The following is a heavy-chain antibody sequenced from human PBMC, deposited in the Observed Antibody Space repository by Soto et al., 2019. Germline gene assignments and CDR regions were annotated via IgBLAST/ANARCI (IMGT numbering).Heavy chain of an antibody. CDR3: AKYRTFVRSAHWFDP. CDR1: GFTFRSYA. CDR2: VGLVGGTT. D-gene: IGHD3-10*02. V-gene: IGHV3-23*01. J-gene: IGHJ5*02. Sequence: GGSLRLSCAASGFTFRSYAMSWVRQAPGKGLEWVSTVGLVGGTTDTYYADSVKGRFTISRDNSKNSHYLQMNNLRPEDTAVYYCAKYRTFVRSAHWFDPWGQGTLVTVS.